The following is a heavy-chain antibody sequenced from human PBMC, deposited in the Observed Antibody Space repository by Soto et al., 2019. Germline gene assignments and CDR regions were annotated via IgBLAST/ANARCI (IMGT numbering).Heavy chain of an antibody. V-gene: IGHV3-23*01. CDR3: AKDSTVTTSLYSYYYGLDV. CDR1: GFTFSNYA. D-gene: IGHD4-17*01. CDR2: ISGRGGST. Sequence: EVQLLESGGGLVQPGGSLRLSCTASGFTFSNYAMSWVRQAPDKGLEWVSAISGRGGSTYYADSVKGRFTISRDNSKNMLFLQMNSLRAEDTALYYCAKDSTVTTSLYSYYYGLDVWGQETTVTVSS. J-gene: IGHJ6*02.